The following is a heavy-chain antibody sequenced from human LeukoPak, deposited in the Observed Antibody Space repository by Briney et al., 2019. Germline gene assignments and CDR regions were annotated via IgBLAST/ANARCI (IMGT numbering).Heavy chain of an antibody. J-gene: IGHJ4*02. D-gene: IGHD4-17*01. V-gene: IGHV3-33*06. CDR1: GFKFWNNG. Sequence: GGSLRLSCAASGFKFWNNGMHWVRQAPGKGLEWVAAIWYDGSHEFYADSVKGRFTISRDNSKNTLYLQMNSLRAEDTAVYYCAKESSYGDYYGDYWGQGTLVTVSS. CDR3: AKESSYGDYYGDY. CDR2: IWYDGSHE.